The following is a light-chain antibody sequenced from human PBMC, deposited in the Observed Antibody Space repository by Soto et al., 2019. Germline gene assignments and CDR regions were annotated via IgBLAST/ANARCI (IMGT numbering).Light chain of an antibody. CDR2: AAS. CDR1: QSVRIN. CDR3: QQRSNWLWT. Sequence: EIVMTQSPATLSVSPGERATLFCRASQSVRINLAWYQQRPGQAPRLLILAASNRAPGIPVRFSGSGSGTEFTLTISSLQSEDFAVYYCQQRSNWLWTFGQGTKVEIK. V-gene: IGKV3D-15*01. J-gene: IGKJ1*01.